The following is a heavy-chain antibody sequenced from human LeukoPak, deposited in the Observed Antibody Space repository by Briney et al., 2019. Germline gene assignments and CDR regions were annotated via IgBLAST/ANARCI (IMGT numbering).Heavy chain of an antibody. Sequence: GESLKISCKGSGYSFTSYWISWVRQMPGQGLEWMGRIDPSDSYTNYSPSFQAHVTISADKSISTAYLQWSSLKASDTAMYYCARHRFGSRSSGPGGMDVWGQGTTVTVSS. V-gene: IGHV5-10-1*01. D-gene: IGHD6-19*01. J-gene: IGHJ6*02. CDR2: IDPSDSYT. CDR3: ARHRFGSRSSGPGGMDV. CDR1: GYSFTSYW.